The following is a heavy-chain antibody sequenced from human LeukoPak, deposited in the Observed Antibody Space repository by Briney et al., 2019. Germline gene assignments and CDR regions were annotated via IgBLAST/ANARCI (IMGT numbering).Heavy chain of an antibody. D-gene: IGHD2-15*01. V-gene: IGHV3-9*01. J-gene: IGHJ4*02. CDR1: GFTFDDYA. Sequence: GRSLRLSCAASGFTFDDYAMHWVRQAPGKGLEWVSGISWNSGSIGYADSVKGRFTISRDNAKNSLYLQMNSLRAEDTALYYCAKDRGPRYCSGGSCYSVKGGSHDGYYFDYWGQGTLVTVSS. CDR2: ISWNSGSI. CDR3: AKDRGPRYCSGGSCYSVKGGSHDGYYFDY.